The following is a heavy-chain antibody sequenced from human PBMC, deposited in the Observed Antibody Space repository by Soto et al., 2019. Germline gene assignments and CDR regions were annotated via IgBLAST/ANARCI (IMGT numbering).Heavy chain of an antibody. CDR2: IYYSGST. CDR1: GGSISSGDYY. CDR3: ARCDTIDPHQNHYYYYGMDV. Sequence: SETLSLTCTVSGGSISSGDYYWSWIRQPPGKGLEWIGYIYYSGSTYYNPSLKSRVTISVDTSKNQFSLKLSSVTAADTAVYYCARCDTIDPHQNHYYYYGMDVWGQGTTVTVSS. J-gene: IGHJ6*02. V-gene: IGHV4-30-4*01. D-gene: IGHD3-3*01.